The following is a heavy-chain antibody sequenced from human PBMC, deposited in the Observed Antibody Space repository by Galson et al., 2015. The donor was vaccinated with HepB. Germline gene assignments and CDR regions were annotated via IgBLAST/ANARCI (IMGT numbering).Heavy chain of an antibody. Sequence: SLRLSCAASGFTFSYYSMNWVRQAPGKGLEWVSYISSSSSTIYYADSVKGRFTISRDNAKNSLYLQMNSLRAEDTAVYYCARGSNWATYRYSDLWAVAPWSLSPQ. CDR3: ARGSNWATYRYSDL. CDR2: ISSSSSTI. CDR1: GFTFSYYS. J-gene: IGHJ2*01. V-gene: IGHV3-48*01. D-gene: IGHD7-27*01.